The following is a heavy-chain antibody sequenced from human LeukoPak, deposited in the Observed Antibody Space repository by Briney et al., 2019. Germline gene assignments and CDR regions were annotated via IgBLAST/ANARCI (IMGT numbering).Heavy chain of an antibody. CDR2: INGGKGNI. D-gene: IGHD3-9*01. CDR3: AREGGIRYFDWLPSY. V-gene: IGHV1-3*01. CDR1: GYIFTSYA. Sequence: ASVKVSCKASGYIFTSYAMHWVRQAPGQRLEWMGWINGGKGNIKYSQKFQGRVTISKDTSARTAYMELSSLRSEDTAVYYCAREGGIRYFDWLPSYWGQGTLVTVSS. J-gene: IGHJ4*02.